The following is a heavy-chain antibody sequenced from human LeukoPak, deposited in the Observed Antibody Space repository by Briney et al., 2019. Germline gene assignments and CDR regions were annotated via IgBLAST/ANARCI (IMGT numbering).Heavy chain of an antibody. CDR3: ARSGYCSGGRCYSGYWFDP. CDR1: GYTFSSYY. V-gene: IGHV1-46*01. Sequence: GASVKVSCKASGYTFSSYYMHWVRQAPGQGLEWMGIINPSGDSTTYAQKFQGRVTMTRDTSTSTVYMELSSLRSEDTAVYYCARSGYCSGGRCYSGYWFDPWGQGTPVTVPS. CDR2: INPSGDST. D-gene: IGHD2-15*01. J-gene: IGHJ5*02.